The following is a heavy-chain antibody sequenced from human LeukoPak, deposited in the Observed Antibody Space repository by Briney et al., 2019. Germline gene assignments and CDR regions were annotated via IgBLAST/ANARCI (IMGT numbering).Heavy chain of an antibody. CDR2: IKQDGSEK. CDR1: GFTFSSYW. CDR3: ARDYSSGWYDY. V-gene: IGHV3-7*03. J-gene: IGHJ4*02. Sequence: GGSLRLSCAASGFTFSSYWMSWVRQAPGKGLEWVANIKQDGSEKYYVGSVKGRFTIFRDNAKNSLYLRMNSLRAEDTAVYYCARDYSSGWYDYWGQGTLVTVSS. D-gene: IGHD6-19*01.